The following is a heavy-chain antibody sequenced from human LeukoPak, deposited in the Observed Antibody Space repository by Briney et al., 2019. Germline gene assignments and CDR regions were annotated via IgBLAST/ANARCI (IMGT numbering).Heavy chain of an antibody. CDR3: ARTILWFGALGY. J-gene: IGHJ4*02. D-gene: IGHD3-10*01. CDR1: GGSISSGSYY. Sequence: SETLSLTCTVSGGSISSGSYYWSRIRQPAGKGLEWIGRIYTSGSTNYNPSLKSRVTISIDTSKNQLSLKLSSVTAADTAVYYCARTILWFGALGYWGQGTLVTVSS. V-gene: IGHV4-61*02. CDR2: IYTSGST.